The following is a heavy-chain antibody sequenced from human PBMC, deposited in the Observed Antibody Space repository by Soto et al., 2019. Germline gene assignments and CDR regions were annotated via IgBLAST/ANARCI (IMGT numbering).Heavy chain of an antibody. CDR3: ARDTGDGTFDF. V-gene: IGHV1-3*01. Sequence: ASVKVSCKASGYTFSSYSMHWVRQAPGQRLEWMGWINAGYGNTKSSQKFQDRVTISRDTSASTAYMELTSLRSEDTAVYYCARDTGDGTFDFWGQGTLVTVSS. J-gene: IGHJ4*02. D-gene: IGHD7-27*01. CDR1: GYTFSSYS. CDR2: INAGYGNT.